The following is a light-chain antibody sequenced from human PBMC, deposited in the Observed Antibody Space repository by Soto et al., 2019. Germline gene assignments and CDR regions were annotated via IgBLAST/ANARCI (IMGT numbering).Light chain of an antibody. Sequence: QAVVTQEPSLTVSPGGTVTLTCGSSTGPVTSGHYPYWFQQKPGQAPKTLIYDIERKHSWTPARFSGSLLGDKAALTLSGAQPEDEADYYCLLFYGGSRPNVFGAGTKLTVL. V-gene: IGLV7-46*01. J-gene: IGLJ1*01. CDR2: DIE. CDR3: LLFYGGSRPNV. CDR1: TGPVTSGHY.